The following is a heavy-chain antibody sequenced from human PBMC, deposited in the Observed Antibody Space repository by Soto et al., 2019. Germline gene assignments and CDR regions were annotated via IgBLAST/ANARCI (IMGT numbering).Heavy chain of an antibody. Sequence: SETLSLTCTVSGGSISSYYWSWIRQPPGKGLEWIGYIYYSGSTNYNPSLKSRVTISVDTSKNQFSLKLSSVTAADTAVYYCAREYYYGSGSYYNSPIDYWGQGTLVT. D-gene: IGHD3-10*01. V-gene: IGHV4-59*12. CDR2: IYYSGST. CDR1: GGSISSYY. J-gene: IGHJ4*02. CDR3: AREYYYGSGSYYNSPIDY.